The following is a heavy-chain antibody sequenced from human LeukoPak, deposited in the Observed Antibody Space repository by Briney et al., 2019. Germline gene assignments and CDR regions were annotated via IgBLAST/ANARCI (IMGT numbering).Heavy chain of an antibody. CDR2: ISSSGSTI. D-gene: IGHD1-7*01. CDR1: GFTFSSYE. Sequence: PGGSLRLSCAASGFTFSSYEMNWVRQAPGKGLEWVSYISSSGSTIYYADSVKGRFTISRDNAKNSLYLQMNSLRAEDTAVYYCARDPRGPYNWNYGRHFDYWGQGTLVTVSS. V-gene: IGHV3-48*03. J-gene: IGHJ4*02. CDR3: ARDPRGPYNWNYGRHFDY.